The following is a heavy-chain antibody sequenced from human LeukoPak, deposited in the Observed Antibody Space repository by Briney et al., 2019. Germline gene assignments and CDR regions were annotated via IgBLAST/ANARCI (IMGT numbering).Heavy chain of an antibody. D-gene: IGHD6-13*01. CDR2: LRSKANNYAT. Sequence: GGSLRLSCAASGLILSGSAMHWVRQAPGKGLEWVGRLRSKANNYATGYSTSVIGRFTISRDDSKNTRYLEMNSLKIEDTAVYFCTSQAGYSSSWETWGQGTLVIVSS. CDR3: TSQAGYSSSWET. J-gene: IGHJ5*02. V-gene: IGHV3-73*01. CDR1: GLILSGSA.